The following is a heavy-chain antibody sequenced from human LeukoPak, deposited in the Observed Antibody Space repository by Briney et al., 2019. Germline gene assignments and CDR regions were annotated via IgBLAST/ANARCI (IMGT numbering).Heavy chain of an antibody. CDR2: IYYSGST. D-gene: IGHD3-22*01. CDR3: ARHKRGIVVDAFDI. V-gene: IGHV4-59*08. CDR1: GGSISSYY. Sequence: PSETLSLTCTVSGGSISSYYWSWIRQPPGNGLEWIGYIYYSGSTNYNPSLKSRVTISVDTSKNQFSLKLSSVTAADTAVYYCARHKRGIVVDAFDIWGQGTMVTVSS. J-gene: IGHJ3*02.